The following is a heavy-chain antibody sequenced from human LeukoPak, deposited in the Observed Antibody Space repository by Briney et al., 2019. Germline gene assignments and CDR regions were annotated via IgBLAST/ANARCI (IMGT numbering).Heavy chain of an antibody. CDR2: ISWNSGSI. V-gene: IGHV3-9*01. CDR3: AKGYCSSTSCYYYWYFDL. J-gene: IGHJ2*01. Sequence: PGRSLRLSCAASGFTFDDYAMHWVRQAPGKGLEWVSGISWNSGSIGYADSVKGRFTISRDNAKNSLYLQMNSLRAEDTALYYCAKGYCSSTSCYYYWYFDLWGRGTLVTVSS. D-gene: IGHD2-2*01. CDR1: GFTFDDYA.